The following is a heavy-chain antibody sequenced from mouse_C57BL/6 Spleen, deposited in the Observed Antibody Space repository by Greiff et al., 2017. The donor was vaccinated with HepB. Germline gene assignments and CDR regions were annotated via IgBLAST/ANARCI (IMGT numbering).Heavy chain of an antibody. V-gene: IGHV1-82*01. J-gene: IGHJ2*01. D-gene: IGHD4-1*01. CDR3: ARRWDGYCDY. Sequence: VQLQQSGPELVKPGASVKISCKASGYAFSSSWMNWVKQRPGKGLEWIGRIYPGDGDTNYNGKFKGKATLTADKSSSTAYMQLSSLTSEDSAVYFCARRWDGYCDYWGQGTTLTVSS. CDR1: GYAFSSSW. CDR2: IYPGDGDT.